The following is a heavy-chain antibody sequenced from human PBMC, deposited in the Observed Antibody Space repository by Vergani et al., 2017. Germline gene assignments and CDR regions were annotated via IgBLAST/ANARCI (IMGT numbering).Heavy chain of an antibody. J-gene: IGHJ4*02. CDR1: GFSFSSHA. Sequence: QVQLAESGGGRVQPGRSLRLSCAASGFSFSSHAIHWVRQAPGKGLEWVAFIQKDGIDKFYADSVRGRFTISRDISKNTLYLEMNSLSAEDTALYHCMKDHPVVDEWGRGTLVSVS. CDR3: MKDHPVVDE. CDR2: IQKDGIDK. V-gene: IGHV3-30*18.